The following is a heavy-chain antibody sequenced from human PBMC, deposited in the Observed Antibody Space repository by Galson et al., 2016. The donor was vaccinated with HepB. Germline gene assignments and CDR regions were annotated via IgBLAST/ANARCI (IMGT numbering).Heavy chain of an antibody. CDR1: GGSISSSTYY. V-gene: IGHV4-31*03. J-gene: IGHJ3*02. D-gene: IGHD3-3*01. CDR2: IYYTGST. CDR3: ARRDTVFGVANDAFDI. Sequence: TLSLTCTVSGGSISSSTYYWSWIRQYPGKGLEWIGYIYYTGSTYYNPSLKSRVAISIDTSKNQFSLKLSSVTAADTAVYYCARRDTVFGVANDAFDIWGQGRMVTVSS.